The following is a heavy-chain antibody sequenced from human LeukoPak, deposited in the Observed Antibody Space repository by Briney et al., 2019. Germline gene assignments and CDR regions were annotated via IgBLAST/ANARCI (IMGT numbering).Heavy chain of an antibody. J-gene: IGHJ4*02. Sequence: SETLSLTCAVYGGSFSGYYWSWIRQPPGKGLEWIGETNHSGSTNYNPSLKSRVTISVDTSKNQFSLKLSSVTAADTAVYYCARTSYGSGSYSDYWGQGTLVTVSS. D-gene: IGHD3-10*01. CDR2: TNHSGST. CDR3: ARTSYGSGSYSDY. CDR1: GGSFSGYY. V-gene: IGHV4-34*01.